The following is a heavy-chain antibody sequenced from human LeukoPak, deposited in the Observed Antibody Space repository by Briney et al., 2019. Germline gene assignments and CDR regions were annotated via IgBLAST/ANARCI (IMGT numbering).Heavy chain of an antibody. CDR1: GFTFSNAW. CDR3: TTLLLSFGELFYEG. D-gene: IGHD3-10*01. Sequence: GGSLRLSCAASGFTFSNAWMSWVRQAPGKGLEWVGRIKSKTAGGTMGYAAPVKGRFTISRDDSKNTLYLQMNSPKTEDTAVYYCTTLLLSFGELFYEGWGQGTLVTVSS. J-gene: IGHJ4*02. V-gene: IGHV3-15*01. CDR2: IKSKTAGGTM.